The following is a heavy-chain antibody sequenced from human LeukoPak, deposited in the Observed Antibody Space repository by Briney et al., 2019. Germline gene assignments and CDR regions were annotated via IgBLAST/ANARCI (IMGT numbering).Heavy chain of an antibody. V-gene: IGHV1-18*01. Sequence: GASVKVSCKASGYTFTSYGISWVRQAPGQGLEWMGWISAYNGNTNYAQKLQGRVTMTTDTPTSTAYMELRSLRSDDTAVYYCARDIVVVPAARKGYFDYWGQGTLVTVSS. CDR1: GYTFTSYG. CDR2: ISAYNGNT. J-gene: IGHJ4*02. D-gene: IGHD2-2*01. CDR3: ARDIVVVPAARKGYFDY.